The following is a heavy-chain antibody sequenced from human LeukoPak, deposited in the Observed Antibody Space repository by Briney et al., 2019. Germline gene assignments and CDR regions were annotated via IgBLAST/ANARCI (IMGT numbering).Heavy chain of an antibody. CDR1: GFSVSNNY. CDR3: AKDSGGYDSVDYYYYGMDV. V-gene: IGHV3-66*02. J-gene: IGHJ6*02. D-gene: IGHD5-12*01. CDR2: IYGDGRT. Sequence: GGSLRLSCVVSGFSVSNNYIIWVRQAPGNGLERVSVIYGDGRTSHSASVKGRFTISRDNSKNTLYLQMNSLRAEDTAVYYCAKDSGGYDSVDYYYYGMDVWGQGTTVTVSS.